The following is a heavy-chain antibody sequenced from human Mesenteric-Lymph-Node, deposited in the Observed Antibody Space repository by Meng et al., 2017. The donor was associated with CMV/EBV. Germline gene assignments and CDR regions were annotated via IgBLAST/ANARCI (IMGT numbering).Heavy chain of an antibody. D-gene: IGHD6-13*01. CDR3: AKDLPYSSSWDAFDI. CDR2: ISASGDST. V-gene: IGHV3-23*01. CDR1: GFTFSIHA. Sequence: GASLKISCVVSGFTFSIHAMSWVRQAPGKGLEWVSRISASGDSTYYADSVKGRFTISRDSSKNTLYLRMISLRVEDTAVYYCAKDLPYSSSWDAFDIWGQGTLVTVSS. J-gene: IGHJ3*02.